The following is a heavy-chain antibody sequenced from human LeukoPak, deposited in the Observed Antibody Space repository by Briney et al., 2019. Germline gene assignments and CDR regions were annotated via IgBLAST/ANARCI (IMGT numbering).Heavy chain of an antibody. CDR1: GFTFSYYY. CDR2: ISSSGSTI. V-gene: IGHV3-11*01. J-gene: IGHJ4*02. CDR3: ARDPDSSGWYDY. Sequence: PGGSLRLSCAASGFTFSYYYMSWIPQAPGKGLEGVSYISSSGSTIYYADSVKGRFTISRDNAKNSLYLQMNSLRAEDTAVYYCARDPDSSGWYDYWGRGTLVTVSS. D-gene: IGHD6-19*01.